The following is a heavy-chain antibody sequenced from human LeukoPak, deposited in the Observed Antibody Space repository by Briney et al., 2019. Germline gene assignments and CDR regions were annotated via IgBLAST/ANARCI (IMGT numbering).Heavy chain of an antibody. Sequence: PSETLSLTCAVYGRSLSGYSWSWIRQAPGKGLEWVGEINLSGSTSYNPSFKSRVTVSTDTSKNQFSLKMTSVTAADTAVYYCARHDHVSMIFAILSDYFDYWGRGTLVSVSS. CDR3: ARHDHVSMIFAILSDYFDY. D-gene: IGHD3-22*01. V-gene: IGHV4-34*01. J-gene: IGHJ4*02. CDR1: GRSLSGYS. CDR2: INLSGST.